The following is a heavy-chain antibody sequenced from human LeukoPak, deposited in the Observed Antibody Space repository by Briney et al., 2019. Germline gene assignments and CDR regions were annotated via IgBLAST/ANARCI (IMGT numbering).Heavy chain of an antibody. J-gene: IGHJ6*02. CDR2: INHSGST. CDR3: ARGKRSRPNRRGYYYYGMDV. Sequence: PSETLSLTCAVYGGSFSGYYWSWIRQPPGKGLEWIGEINHSGSTNYNPSLKSRVTISVDTSKNQFSLKLSSVTAADTAVYYCARGKRSRPNRRGYYYYGMDVWGQGTRSPSP. CDR1: GGSFSGYY. V-gene: IGHV4-34*01.